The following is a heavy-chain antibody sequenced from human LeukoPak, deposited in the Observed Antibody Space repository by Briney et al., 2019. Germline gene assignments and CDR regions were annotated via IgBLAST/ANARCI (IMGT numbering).Heavy chain of an antibody. V-gene: IGHV1-2*02. CDR1: GYTFTGYY. CDR2: INPNSGGT. Sequence: VASVKVSCKASGYTFTGYYMHWVRQAPGQGLEWMGWINPNSGGTNYAQKFQGRVTMTRDTSISTAYMELSRLRSDDTAVYYCARGLPYQLPSQYNWFDPWGQGTLVTVSS. J-gene: IGHJ5*02. D-gene: IGHD2-2*01. CDR3: ARGLPYQLPSQYNWFDP.